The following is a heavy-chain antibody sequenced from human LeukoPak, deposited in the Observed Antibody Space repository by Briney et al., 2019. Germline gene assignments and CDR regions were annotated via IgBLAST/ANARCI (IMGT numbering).Heavy chain of an antibody. D-gene: IGHD3-22*01. CDR3: ARDLWSAYYYDSSGYYTPGAFDI. CDR1: GYTFTCYY. J-gene: IGHJ3*02. V-gene: IGHV1-2*04. Sequence: ASVKVSCKASGYTFTCYYMHWVRQAPGQGLEWMGWINPNSGGTNYAQKFQGWVTMTRDTSISTAYMELSRLRSDDTAVYYCARDLWSAYYYDSSGYYTPGAFDIWGQGTMVTVSS. CDR2: INPNSGGT.